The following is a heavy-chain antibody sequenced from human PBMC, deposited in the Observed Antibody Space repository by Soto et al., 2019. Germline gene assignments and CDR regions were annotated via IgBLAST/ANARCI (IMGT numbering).Heavy chain of an antibody. D-gene: IGHD3-22*01. CDR1: GYTSTSYY. CDR3: GRAPRPYYYDSIGYYAAYVNQGMDV. J-gene: IGHJ6*02. V-gene: IGHV1-46*01. CDR2: INPSGGST. Sequence: ASVKVSCNASGYTSTSYYMHWVRQAPGQGLEWMGIINPSGGSTSYAQKFQGRVTMTRDTSTSTVYMELSSLRSEDTAVYYCGRAPRPYYYDSIGYYAAYVNQGMDVWGQGTTVTLSS.